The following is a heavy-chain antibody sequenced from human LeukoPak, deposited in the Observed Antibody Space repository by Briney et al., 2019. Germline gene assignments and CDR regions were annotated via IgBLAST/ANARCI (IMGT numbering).Heavy chain of an antibody. D-gene: IGHD5-18*01. CDR3: ARGYSYGLAPFDY. CDR2: IKQDGSEE. Sequence: PGGSLRLSCVASGFTFTNYWMSWVRQVPGKGLEWVANIKQDGSEELYAESVRGRYTISRDNAKNSLYLQMNSLRAEETAVYHCARGYSYGLAPFDYWGQGTLVSVSS. CDR1: GFTFTNYW. V-gene: IGHV3-7*01. J-gene: IGHJ4*02.